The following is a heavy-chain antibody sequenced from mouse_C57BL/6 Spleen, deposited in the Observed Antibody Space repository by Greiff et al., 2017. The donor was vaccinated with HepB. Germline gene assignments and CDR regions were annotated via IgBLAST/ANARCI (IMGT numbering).Heavy chain of an antibody. Sequence: VQLQQSGPELVKPGASLKISCKASGYSFSSSWMNWVKQRPGKGLEWSGRIYPGDGDTNYNAKFKGKATLTADKSTSTVYMQLSSMTSEASAVYFCARYDDGVRAMDYWGQGTSVTVSS. CDR3: ARYDDGVRAMDY. D-gene: IGHD2-4*01. CDR2: IYPGDGDT. J-gene: IGHJ4*01. CDR1: GYSFSSSW. V-gene: IGHV1-82*01.